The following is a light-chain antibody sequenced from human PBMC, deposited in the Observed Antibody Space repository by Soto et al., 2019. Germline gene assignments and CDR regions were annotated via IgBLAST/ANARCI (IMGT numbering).Light chain of an antibody. J-gene: IGKJ1*01. CDR2: TAS. V-gene: IGKV1-27*01. CDR3: QKYNNAPWT. Sequence: DLQMTQSPSSLSASVGDRVTITCRASQGISNYLAWYQQKPGKVPKLLIYTASTLQSGVPARFSGSRSETVYTLTISSLQPEDLATYYCQKYNNAPWTFGQGTKVDIK. CDR1: QGISNY.